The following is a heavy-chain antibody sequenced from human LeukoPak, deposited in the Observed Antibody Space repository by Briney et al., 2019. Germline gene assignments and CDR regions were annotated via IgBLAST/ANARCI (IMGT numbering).Heavy chain of an antibody. Sequence: SETLSLSCSVSGGSISSSSYYWGWIRQPPGKGLEWIGSINYSGSTYYNPSLKSRVTISVDTSKNQFSLKLSSVTAADTAVYYCARDNIQLWLYYYRGQGTLVTVSS. D-gene: IGHD5-18*01. V-gene: IGHV4-39*07. CDR1: GGSISSSSYY. CDR3: ARDNIQLWLYYY. CDR2: INYSGST. J-gene: IGHJ4*02.